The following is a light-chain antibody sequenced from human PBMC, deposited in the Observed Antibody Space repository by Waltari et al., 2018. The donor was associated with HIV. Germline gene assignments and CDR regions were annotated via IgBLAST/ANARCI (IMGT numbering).Light chain of an antibody. Sequence: QSVLTQPPSVSGAPGNRVTIPCTGSSSHIGAGSDVPRYQQLPGPAPKLLIYGNNNRPSGVPDRFSGSKSDTSASLAITGLQAEDEADYYCQSYDSNLSGPVFGGGTKLTVL. V-gene: IGLV1-40*01. CDR2: GNN. J-gene: IGLJ2*01. CDR1: SSHIGAGSD. CDR3: QSYDSNLSGPV.